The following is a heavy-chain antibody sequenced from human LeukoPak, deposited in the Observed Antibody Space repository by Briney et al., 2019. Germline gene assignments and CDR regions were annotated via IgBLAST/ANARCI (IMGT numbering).Heavy chain of an antibody. CDR2: IYYSGTT. J-gene: IGHJ6*03. CDR3: ARGDYYYMDV. V-gene: IGHV4-59*01. Sequence: PSETLSLTFTLSGGSIINYYWSWIRQPPGKGLEWVGYIYYSGTTNYNHSLKSRVTISVDTSTNQFSLKLSSVTAADTAVYYCARGDYYYMDVWGKGTTVTVSS. CDR1: GGSIINYY.